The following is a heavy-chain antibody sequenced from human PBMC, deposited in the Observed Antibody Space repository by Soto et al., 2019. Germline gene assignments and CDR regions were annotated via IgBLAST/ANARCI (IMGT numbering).Heavy chain of an antibody. CDR1: GYTFTSYG. CDR2: ISAHNGNT. CDR3: ARGRYGDY. V-gene: IGHV1-18*01. J-gene: IGHJ4*02. Sequence: QVHLVQSGAEVKKPGASVKVSCKGSGYTFTSYGITWVRQAPGQGLEWMGWISAHNGNTDYAQKLQGRVTVTRDTSASTAYMELRSLKSDDTAVYYCARGRYGDYWGQGALVTVSS. D-gene: IGHD1-1*01.